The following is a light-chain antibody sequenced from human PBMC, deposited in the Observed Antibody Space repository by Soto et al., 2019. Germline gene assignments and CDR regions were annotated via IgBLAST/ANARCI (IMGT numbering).Light chain of an antibody. CDR2: AAS. J-gene: IGKJ4*01. Sequence: DIQMTQSPSSLSASVGDRVTITCRASQDIAIYLAWYQQKPGEAPKLLIYAASTLHGGVPSRFSGSGSGTDFTLTISCLQSEDFATYYCQQYYSFPLTFGGGTKVDI. CDR1: QDIAIY. V-gene: IGKV1-9*01. CDR3: QQYYSFPLT.